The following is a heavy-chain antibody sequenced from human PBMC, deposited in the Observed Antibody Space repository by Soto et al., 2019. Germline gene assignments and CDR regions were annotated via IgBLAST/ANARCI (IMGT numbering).Heavy chain of an antibody. CDR2: INAGNGNT. Sequence: GASVKVSCKASGYTFTSYAMHWVRQAPGQRLERMGWINAGNGNTKYSQKFQGRVTITRDTSASTAYMELSSLRSEDTAVYYCAREGVAASNADYWGQGTLVTVSS. CDR1: GYTFTSYA. J-gene: IGHJ4*02. D-gene: IGHD2-15*01. V-gene: IGHV1-3*01. CDR3: AREGVAASNADY.